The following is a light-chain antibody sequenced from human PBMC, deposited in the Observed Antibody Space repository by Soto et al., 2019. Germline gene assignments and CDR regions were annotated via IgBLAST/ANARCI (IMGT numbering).Light chain of an antibody. CDR2: KAS. Sequence: DIPMTQSPSTLSASVGDRVTITCRASQTISSWLAWYQQKPGKAPKLLIYKASTLESGVPSRFSGSGSGTEFTLTISSLQPGDFATYYCQQYKSYWYTFGQGTKLEIK. J-gene: IGKJ2*01. V-gene: IGKV1-5*03. CDR1: QTISSW. CDR3: QQYKSYWYT.